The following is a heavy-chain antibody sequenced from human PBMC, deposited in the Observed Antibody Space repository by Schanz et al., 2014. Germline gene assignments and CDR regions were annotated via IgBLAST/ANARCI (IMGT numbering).Heavy chain of an antibody. CDR1: EYSFTSYS. CDR2: INTGSGDT. CDR3: ARGIGGYGTNNYFDY. D-gene: IGHD5-12*01. V-gene: IGHV1-3*04. Sequence: QVHLVQSGAEVKRPGASVKVSCKASEYSFTSYSMHWVRQAPGQRLEWMGWINTGSGDTKYSQNFQGRVTITRDTSASTAYMDLSSLRSEDTAVYSCARGIGGYGTNNYFDYWGQGTLVTDSS. J-gene: IGHJ4*02.